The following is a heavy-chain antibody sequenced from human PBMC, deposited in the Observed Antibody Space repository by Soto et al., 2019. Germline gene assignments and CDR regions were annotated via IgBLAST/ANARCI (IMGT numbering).Heavy chain of an antibody. D-gene: IGHD6-19*01. CDR1: GFTFSNYA. V-gene: IGHV3-23*01. CDR3: ARTDKFNSQSSGWANRFDC. Sequence: EMQLLESGGGLVQPGGSLRLFCAASGFTFSNYAMTWVRQAPREGLEWVSTITPTGVTYYGDTVKGRFTISRDNSKSTLFLQMNSLRAEDTAIYYCARTDKFNSQSSGWANRFDCWGQGTLVTVSS. J-gene: IGHJ4*02. CDR2: ITPTGVT.